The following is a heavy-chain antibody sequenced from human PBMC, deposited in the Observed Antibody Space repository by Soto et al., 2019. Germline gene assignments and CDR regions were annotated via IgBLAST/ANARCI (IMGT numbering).Heavy chain of an antibody. CDR3: ARVFYTVSGGYPRPIFDS. CDR1: GASVTDYS. D-gene: IGHD2-15*01. Sequence: QVQLQGSGPGLVRPSGTLSLTCSVSGASVTDYSWTWIRQPAGRGLEWIGLIYRSGSTTYNPSLESRVTMSLDTSKTQFSLMLTSVTAAETAVYYCARVFYTVSGGYPRPIFDSWSQGTLVTVSS. V-gene: IGHV4-4*07. CDR2: IYRSGST. J-gene: IGHJ4*02.